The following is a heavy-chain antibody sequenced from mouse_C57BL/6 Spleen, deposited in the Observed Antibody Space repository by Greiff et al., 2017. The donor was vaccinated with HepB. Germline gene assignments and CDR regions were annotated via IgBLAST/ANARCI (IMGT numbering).Heavy chain of an antibody. CDR3: ARDSTTVVAYYFDY. CDR2: ISDGGSYT. Sequence: EVMLVESGGGLVKPGGSLKLSCAASGFTFSSYAMSWVRQTPEKRLEWVATISDGGSYTYYPDNVKGRFTISRDNAKNNLYLQMSHLKSEDTAMYYCARDSTTVVAYYFDYWGKGTTLTVSS. CDR1: GFTFSSYA. D-gene: IGHD1-1*01. V-gene: IGHV5-4*01. J-gene: IGHJ2*01.